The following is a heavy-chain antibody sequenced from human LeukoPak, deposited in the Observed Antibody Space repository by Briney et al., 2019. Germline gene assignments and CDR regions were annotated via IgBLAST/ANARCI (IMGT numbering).Heavy chain of an antibody. D-gene: IGHD1-26*01. V-gene: IGHV3-64D*09. CDR3: VSSMVGATHAFDI. Sequence: PGGSLRLSCSASGFTFSSYVMHWVRQAPGKGLEYVSAISSNGGSTYYADSVKGRFTISRDNSKNTLYLQMSSLRAEDTAVYYCVSSMVGATHAFDIWGQGTMVTVSS. J-gene: IGHJ3*02. CDR2: ISSNGGST. CDR1: GFTFSSYV.